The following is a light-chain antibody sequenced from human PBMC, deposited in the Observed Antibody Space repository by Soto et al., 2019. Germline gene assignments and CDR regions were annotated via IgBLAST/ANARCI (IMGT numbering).Light chain of an antibody. CDR3: SSYTSSSTLYV. J-gene: IGLJ1*01. V-gene: IGLV2-14*01. CDR2: DVS. CDR1: SSDVGGYNY. Sequence: QSALTQPASVSGSPGQSITISCTGTSSDVGGYNYVSWYQQHPGKAPKFMIYDVSNRPSGVSNRFSGSKSGNTASLTISGLQAEDEDDYYCSSYTSSSTLYVFGTGTKLTV.